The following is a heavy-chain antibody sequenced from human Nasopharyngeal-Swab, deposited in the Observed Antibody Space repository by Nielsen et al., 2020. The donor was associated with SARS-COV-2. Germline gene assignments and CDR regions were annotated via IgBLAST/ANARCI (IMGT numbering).Heavy chain of an antibody. J-gene: IGHJ4*02. Sequence: GESLKISCAVSGFSFSSYVMSWVRQVPGKGLEWVSAIRGSGGDTYSADSVKGRFTISRDNSKNTLYLQMNSLTAEDTAVYYCAKEEYQLLQYYFDYWGQGNLVTVSS. CDR1: GFSFSSYV. D-gene: IGHD2-2*01. CDR3: AKEEYQLLQYYFDY. CDR2: IRGSGGDT. V-gene: IGHV3-23*01.